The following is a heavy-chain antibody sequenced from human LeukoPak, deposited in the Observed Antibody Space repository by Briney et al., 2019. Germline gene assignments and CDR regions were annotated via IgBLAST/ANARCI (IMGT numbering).Heavy chain of an antibody. CDR1: GYTFTSYG. J-gene: IGHJ4*02. CDR2: ISAYNGNT. Sequence: ASVKVSCKASGYTFTSYGISWVRQAPGQGLEWMGWISAYNGNTNYAQKLQGRVTMTTDTSTSTAYMELRSLRSDDTAVYHCARVGYNYDILTGYAPLEYWGQGTLVTVSS. CDR3: ARVGYNYDILTGYAPLEY. V-gene: IGHV1-18*01. D-gene: IGHD3-9*01.